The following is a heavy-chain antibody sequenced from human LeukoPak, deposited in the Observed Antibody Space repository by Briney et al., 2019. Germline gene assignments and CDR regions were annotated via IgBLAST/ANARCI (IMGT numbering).Heavy chain of an antibody. CDR3: AKDRNGAWSVVTNDDY. CDR1: GFTFSSYA. Sequence: GGSLRLSCAASGFTFSSYAMSWVRQAPGKGLEWVSTISGSGGSTYYADSVKGRFTISRDNSKNTLYLQMNSLRAEDTAVYYCAKDRNGAWSVVTNDDYWGQGTLVTVSS. CDR2: ISGSGGST. D-gene: IGHD2-21*02. V-gene: IGHV3-23*01. J-gene: IGHJ4*02.